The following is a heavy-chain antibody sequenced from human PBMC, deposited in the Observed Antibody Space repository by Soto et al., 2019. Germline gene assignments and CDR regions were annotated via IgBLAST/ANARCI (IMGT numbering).Heavy chain of an antibody. Sequence: EVQLLESGGGLVQPGESLTLSCAASGFTFKTYAMTWARRAPGKGLEWVSAISGSGATTYVADSVKGRFTISRDNSKDTLYLQMNSLRAEDTAIYYCAKGRGGAYYYYGLDVWGQGTTVTVSS. CDR1: GFTFKTYA. CDR3: AKGRGGAYYYYGLDV. J-gene: IGHJ6*02. D-gene: IGHD3-10*01. CDR2: ISGSGATT. V-gene: IGHV3-23*01.